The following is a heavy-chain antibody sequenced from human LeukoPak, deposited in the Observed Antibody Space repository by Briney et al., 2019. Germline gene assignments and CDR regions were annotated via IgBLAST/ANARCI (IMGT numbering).Heavy chain of an antibody. CDR2: IYYSGST. Sequence: PSETLSLTCTVSGGSISSYYWSWIRQPPGKGLEWIGYIYYSGSTNYNPSLKSRVTISVDTSKNQFSLKLSSVTAADTAVYFCARLPLAGLYFFDYWGQGTLATVSS. CDR1: GGSISSYY. V-gene: IGHV4-59*12. J-gene: IGHJ4*02. D-gene: IGHD6-19*01. CDR3: ARLPLAGLYFFDY.